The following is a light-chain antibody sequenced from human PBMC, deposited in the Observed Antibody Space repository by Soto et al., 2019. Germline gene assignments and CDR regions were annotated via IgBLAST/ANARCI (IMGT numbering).Light chain of an antibody. V-gene: IGKV3-15*01. Sequence: EIVLTQSPATLSVSPGERVTLSCRASQSVDINLAWYQQKPGQAPRLLIYGASTRATDMPGRFSGRGAGTDFTLTISSLQPEDFAVYYCQQDYNYGTFGQGTKVDIK. CDR1: QSVDIN. CDR2: GAS. CDR3: QQDYNYGT. J-gene: IGKJ1*01.